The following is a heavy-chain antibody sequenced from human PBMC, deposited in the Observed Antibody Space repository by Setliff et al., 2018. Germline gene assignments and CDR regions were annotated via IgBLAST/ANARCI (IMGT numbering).Heavy chain of an antibody. J-gene: IGHJ4*02. CDR1: GFTFSSYW. CDR3: AKGQGQYYDSSGYYGRVLDY. V-gene: IGHV3-23*01. D-gene: IGHD3-22*01. Sequence: PGGSLRLSCAASGFTFSSYWMSWIRQHPGKGLEWVSAISGSGGSTYYADSVKGRFTISRDNSKNTLFLQMNSLRTEDTAVYYCAKGQGQYYDSSGYYGRVLDYWGQGTLVTVSS. CDR2: ISGSGGST.